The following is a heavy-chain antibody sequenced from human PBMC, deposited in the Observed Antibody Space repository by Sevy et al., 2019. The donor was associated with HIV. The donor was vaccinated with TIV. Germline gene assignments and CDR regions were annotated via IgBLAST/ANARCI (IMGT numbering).Heavy chain of an antibody. V-gene: IGHV4-59*01. CDR1: GGSISSYY. CDR2: IYYSGST. Sequence: SETLSLTCTVSGGSISSYYWSWIRQPPGKGLEWIGYIYYSGSTNYNPSLKSRVTISVDTSKNQFSLKLSPVTAADTAVYYCASSITMVRGVINGYFDYWGQGTLVTVSS. J-gene: IGHJ4*02. D-gene: IGHD3-10*01. CDR3: ASSITMVRGVINGYFDY.